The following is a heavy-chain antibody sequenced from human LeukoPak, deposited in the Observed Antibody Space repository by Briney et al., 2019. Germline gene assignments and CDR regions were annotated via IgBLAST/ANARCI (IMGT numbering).Heavy chain of an antibody. J-gene: IGHJ4*02. CDR3: ARISPYYYDSSGYYEDY. Sequence: GASVKVSCKASVYTFTSYGISWVRQAPGQGLEWMGWISAYNGNTNYAQKLQGRVTMTTDTSTSTAYMELRSLRSDDTAVYYCARISPYYYDSSGYYEDYWGQGTLVTVSS. V-gene: IGHV1-18*01. D-gene: IGHD3-22*01. CDR2: ISAYNGNT. CDR1: VYTFTSYG.